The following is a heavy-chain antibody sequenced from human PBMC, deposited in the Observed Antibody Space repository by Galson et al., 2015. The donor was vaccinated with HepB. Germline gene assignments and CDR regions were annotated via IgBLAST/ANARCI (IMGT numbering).Heavy chain of an antibody. CDR2: ISWNSDFT. J-gene: IGHJ6*02. Sequence: SLRLSCAASGFTFEDYAMHWARQVPGKGLEWVSGISWNSDFTGYAESVRGRFTISRDNARYSLYLQMNSLRTEDTASYYCAQDLTYYYGSGSYFVGMDIWGQGTTVTVSS. D-gene: IGHD3-10*01. CDR1: GFTFEDYA. V-gene: IGHV3-9*01. CDR3: AQDLTYYYGSGSYFVGMDI.